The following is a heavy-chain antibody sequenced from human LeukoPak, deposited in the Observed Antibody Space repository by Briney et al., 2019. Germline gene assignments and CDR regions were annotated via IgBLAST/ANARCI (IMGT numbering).Heavy chain of an antibody. V-gene: IGHV4-4*02. CDR1: GGSISSSNW. CDR2: IYHSGST. D-gene: IGHD3-22*01. Sequence: PSETLSLTCAVSGGSISSSNWWSWVRQPPGKGREWIGEIYHSGSTNYNPSLKSRVTISVDKSKNQFSLKLSSVTAADTAVYYCASGYYDSSGYLNRAFDIWGQGTMVTVSS. CDR3: ASGYYDSSGYLNRAFDI. J-gene: IGHJ3*02.